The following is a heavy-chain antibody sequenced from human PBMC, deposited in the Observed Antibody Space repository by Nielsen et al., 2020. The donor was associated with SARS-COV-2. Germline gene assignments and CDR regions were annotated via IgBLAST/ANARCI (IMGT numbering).Heavy chain of an antibody. J-gene: IGHJ4*02. CDR2: IYYSGST. CDR3: ARDLKSDYVWGII. D-gene: IGHD3-16*01. CDR1: GGSVSSGSYY. V-gene: IGHV4-61*01. Sequence: GSLRLSCTVSGGSVSSGSYYWSWIRQPPGKGLEWIGYIYYSGSTNYNPSLKSRVTISVDTSKNQFSLKLSSVTAADTAVYYCARDLKSDYVWGIIWGQGTLVTVSS.